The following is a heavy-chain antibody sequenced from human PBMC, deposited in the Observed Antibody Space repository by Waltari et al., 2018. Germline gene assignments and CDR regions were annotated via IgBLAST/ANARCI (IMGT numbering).Heavy chain of an antibody. V-gene: IGHV3-30*18. CDR3: AKAFLSAAGTDYFDY. Sequence: QVQLVESGGGVVQPGRSLRLSCAASGFTFSSYGMHWVRQAPGKGLEWVAVIWYDGSNKYYADSVKGRFTISRDNSKNTLYLQMNSLRAEDTAMYYCAKAFLSAAGTDYFDYWGQGTLVTVSS. CDR1: GFTFSSYG. J-gene: IGHJ4*02. CDR2: IWYDGSNK. D-gene: IGHD6-13*01.